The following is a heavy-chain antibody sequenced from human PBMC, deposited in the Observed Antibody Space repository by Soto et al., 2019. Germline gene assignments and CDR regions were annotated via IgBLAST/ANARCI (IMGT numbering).Heavy chain of an antibody. CDR1: GGSISSGGYY. V-gene: IGHV4-31*03. D-gene: IGHD6-6*01. CDR2: IYCSGST. Sequence: PSETMSLTCTVSGGSISSGGYYWSWIRQHPGKGLEWIGYIYCSGSTYYNPSLKSRVTISVDTSKNQFSLKLSSVTAPDTAVYYCAGSSSSYYYYYGMDVWGQGTTVTVSS. CDR3: AGSSSSYYYYYGMDV. J-gene: IGHJ6*02.